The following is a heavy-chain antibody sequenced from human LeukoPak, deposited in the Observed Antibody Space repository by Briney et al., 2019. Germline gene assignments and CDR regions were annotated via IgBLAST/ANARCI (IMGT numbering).Heavy chain of an antibody. V-gene: IGHV4-59*01. J-gene: IGHJ5*02. CDR2: IYYSGVT. CDR3: ATSGATTATTWGGNWFDP. Sequence: PSETLSLTCTVSGGSIRSYYWSWIRQPPGKGLEWIGYIYYSGVTNYNPSLKSRVTSSVDTSKSQFSLKLSSVTAADTAVYYCATSGATTATTWGGNWFDPWGQGALVTVSS. D-gene: IGHD4-17*01. CDR1: GGSIRSYY.